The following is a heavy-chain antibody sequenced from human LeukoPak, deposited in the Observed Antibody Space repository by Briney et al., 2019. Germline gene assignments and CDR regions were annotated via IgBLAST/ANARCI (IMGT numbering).Heavy chain of an antibody. V-gene: IGHV4-61*08. Sequence: SETLSLTCTVSGGSISSGGYYWSWIRQPPGKGLEWIGYIYYSGSTNYNPSLKSRVTISVDTSKNQFSLKLSSVTAADTAVYYCARGQVAVRYDYWGQGTLVTVSS. D-gene: IGHD6-6*01. CDR3: ARGQVAVRYDY. CDR2: IYYSGST. CDR1: GGSISSGGYY. J-gene: IGHJ4*02.